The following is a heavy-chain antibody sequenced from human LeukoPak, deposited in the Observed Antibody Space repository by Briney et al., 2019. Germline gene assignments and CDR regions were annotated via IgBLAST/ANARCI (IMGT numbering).Heavy chain of an antibody. D-gene: IGHD4-17*01. J-gene: IGHJ4*02. CDR1: GGSISSSSYY. CDR2: IYYSGST. V-gene: IGHV4-39*01. Sequence: SETLSLTCTVSGGSISSSSYYWGWIRQPPGKGLEWIGGIYYSGSTYYTPSLKSRVTISADTSKNQFSLKLSSVTAADTAVYYCARTRSYGDYADYGGQGTLVAVSS. CDR3: ARTRSYGDYADY.